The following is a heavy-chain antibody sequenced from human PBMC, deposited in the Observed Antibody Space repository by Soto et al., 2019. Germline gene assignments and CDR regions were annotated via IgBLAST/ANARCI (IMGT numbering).Heavy chain of an antibody. V-gene: IGHV4-59*11. CDR2: VYSNGAT. CDR3: ARGMDRKIGLFDL. D-gene: IGHD3-16*01. Sequence: QVQLQEAGPGLVKPSETLSITCNVSGGSMSGLYWSWIRQSPLKGLEWIGYVYSNGATNYNPSFKGRVTLSVDTSKNQFSLKLTSVTAAHTAVYYCARGMDRKIGLFDLWGPGNLITVAS. CDR1: GGSMSGLY. J-gene: IGHJ5*02.